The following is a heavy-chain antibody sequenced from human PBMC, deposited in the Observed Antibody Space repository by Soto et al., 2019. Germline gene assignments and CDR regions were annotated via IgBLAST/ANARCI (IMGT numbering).Heavy chain of an antibody. J-gene: IGHJ5*02. CDR3: ARQSSGWYNWFDP. CDR2: IYYSGRI. Sequence: SEPLSLTCSVSGGSISSSSYYWGWIRQPPGKGLEWIGSIYYSGRIYYNPPLKSRVTISEDTSKNQFSLKLSSVTAAETAVYYCARQSSGWYNWFDPWGQGTLVTVS. D-gene: IGHD6-19*01. V-gene: IGHV4-39*01. CDR1: GGSISSSSYY.